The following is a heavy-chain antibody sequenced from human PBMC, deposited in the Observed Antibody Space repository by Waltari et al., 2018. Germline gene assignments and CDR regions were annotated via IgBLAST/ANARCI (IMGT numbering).Heavy chain of an antibody. V-gene: IGHV4-34*01. CDR1: GGSFSGYY. Sequence: QVQLQQWGAGLLKPSETLSLTCAVYGGSFSGYYWSWIRQPPGKGLGWIGEINHSGRPNYNPSLKSRVTISVDTSKNQFSLKLSSVTAADTAVYYCAKETNRYYDFWSGYYTHNWFDPWGQGTLVTVSS. D-gene: IGHD3-3*01. J-gene: IGHJ5*02. CDR3: AKETNRYYDFWSGYYTHNWFDP. CDR2: INHSGRP.